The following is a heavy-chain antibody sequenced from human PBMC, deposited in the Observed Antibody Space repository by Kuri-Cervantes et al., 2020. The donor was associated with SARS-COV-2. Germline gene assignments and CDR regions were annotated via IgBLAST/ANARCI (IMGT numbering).Heavy chain of an antibody. CDR2: IYYTGST. CDR3: ARGAVVRGPKYYFDY. D-gene: IGHD3-10*01. CDR1: GASISRYY. Sequence: SETLSLTCTVSGASISRYYWSWIRQPPGKGLEWIGYIYYTGSTNSNPSLKSRVTISMDTSKSQFSLKVSSVTAADTAVYYCARGAVVRGPKYYFDYWGQGTLVTVSS. J-gene: IGHJ4*02. V-gene: IGHV4-59*01.